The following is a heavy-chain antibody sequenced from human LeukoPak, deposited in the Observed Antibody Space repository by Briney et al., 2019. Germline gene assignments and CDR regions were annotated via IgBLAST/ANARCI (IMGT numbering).Heavy chain of an antibody. Sequence: SVKVSCKASGGTFSSYAISWVRQAPGQGLEWMGGIIAIFGTANYAQKFQGRVTITTDESTSTAYMELSSLRSEDTAVYYCARDPGVSDYGDYEGSAYFDYWGQGTLVTVSS. CDR3: ARDPGVSDYGDYEGSAYFDY. V-gene: IGHV1-69*05. CDR1: GGTFSSYA. CDR2: IIAIFGTA. J-gene: IGHJ4*02. D-gene: IGHD4-17*01.